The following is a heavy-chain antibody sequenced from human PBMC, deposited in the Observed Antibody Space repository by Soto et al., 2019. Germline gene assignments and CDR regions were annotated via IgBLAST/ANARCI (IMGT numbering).Heavy chain of an antibody. V-gene: IGHV1-69*01. CDR2: IIPIFGTA. D-gene: IGHD6-25*01. CDR1: GYTFSSYA. J-gene: IGHJ6*02. CDR3: ARAEQRRTPGTNYYYGMDV. Sequence: QVQLVQSGAEVKKPGASVKVSCKASGYTFSSYAISWVRQAPGQGLEWMGGIIPIFGTANYAQKFQGRVTITADESTSTAYMELSSLRSEDTAVYYCARAEQRRTPGTNYYYGMDVWGQGTTVTVSS.